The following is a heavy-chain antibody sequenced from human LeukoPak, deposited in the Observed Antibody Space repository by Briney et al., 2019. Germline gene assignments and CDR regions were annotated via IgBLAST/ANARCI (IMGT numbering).Heavy chain of an antibody. CDR1: GGSISSSSYY. Sequence: SETLSLTCTVSGGSISSSSYYWGWIRQPPGKGLEWIGSIYYSGSTYYNPSLKSRVTISVDTSKNQFSLKLSSVTAADTAVYYCARGPGELRDYYYGMDVWGQGTTVTVSS. CDR2: IYYSGST. CDR3: ARGPGELRDYYYGMDV. D-gene: IGHD1-26*01. J-gene: IGHJ6*02. V-gene: IGHV4-39*07.